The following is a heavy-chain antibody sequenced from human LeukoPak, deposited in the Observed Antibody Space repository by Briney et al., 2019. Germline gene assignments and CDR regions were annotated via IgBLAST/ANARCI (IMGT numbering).Heavy chain of an antibody. Sequence: EASVKVSCKASGYTFTSYAMNWVRQAPGQGLEWMGWINTNTGNPTYAQGFTGRFVFSLDTSVSTAYLQISSLKAEDTAVYYCARDLNYGDYYLDQALDYWGQGTLVTVSS. CDR1: GYTFTSYA. J-gene: IGHJ4*02. V-gene: IGHV7-4-1*02. D-gene: IGHD4-17*01. CDR3: ARDLNYGDYYLDQALDY. CDR2: INTNTGNP.